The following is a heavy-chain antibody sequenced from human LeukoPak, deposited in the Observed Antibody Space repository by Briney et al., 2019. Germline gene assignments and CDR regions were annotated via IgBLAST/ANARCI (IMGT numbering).Heavy chain of an antibody. D-gene: IGHD6-6*01. V-gene: IGHV3-30-3*01. CDR2: ISYDGSNK. Sequence: GRSLRLSCAASGFTFSSYAMHWVRQAPGKGLEWVAVISYDGSNKYYADSVKGRFTISRDNSKNTLYLQMNSLRAEDTAVYYCARAEYSSSSTMVYWGQGTLVTVSS. CDR3: ARAEYSSSSTMVY. J-gene: IGHJ4*02. CDR1: GFTFSSYA.